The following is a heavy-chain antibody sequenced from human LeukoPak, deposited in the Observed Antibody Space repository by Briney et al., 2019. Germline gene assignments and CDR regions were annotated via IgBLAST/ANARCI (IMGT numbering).Heavy chain of an antibody. V-gene: IGHV3-74*01. CDR2: IKSDGSNT. CDR3: ARGGDTSNWYPGYFDY. CDR1: GFTFSNYW. Sequence: HSGGSLRLSCAASGFTFSNYWMHWVRQAPGKGPVWVSRIKSDGSNTRFADSVQGRFTISRDNGKNTVYLQMNSLRAEDTAVYYCARGGDTSNWYPGYFDYWGQGALVTVSS. J-gene: IGHJ4*02. D-gene: IGHD6-13*01.